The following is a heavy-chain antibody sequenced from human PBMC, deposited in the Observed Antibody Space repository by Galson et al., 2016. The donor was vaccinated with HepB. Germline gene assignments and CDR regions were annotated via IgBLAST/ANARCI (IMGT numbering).Heavy chain of an antibody. J-gene: IGHJ6*04. D-gene: IGHD2-2*01. V-gene: IGHV3-23*01. Sequence: SLRLSCAASGFTFSNYGMTWVRRAPGKGLEVVSSISRSGDSTDYADSVKGRFTISRDNSKNTLSLQMNSLTADDTAIYYCVQGSTAPAVWGKGTTVTVSS. CDR1: GFTFSNYG. CDR2: ISRSGDST. CDR3: VQGSTAPAV.